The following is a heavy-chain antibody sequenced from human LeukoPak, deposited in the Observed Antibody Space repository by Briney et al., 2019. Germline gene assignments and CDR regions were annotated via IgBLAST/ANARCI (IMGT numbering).Heavy chain of an antibody. J-gene: IGHJ4*02. V-gene: IGHV3-66*01. D-gene: IGHD6-19*01. CDR2: IYSGGST. CDR3: ARVSDISVAAYFDY. Sequence: GGSLRLSCAASGFTFSSYWMSWVRQAPGKGLEWVSVIYSGGSTYYADSVKGRFTISRDNSKKGIFTISRVKSKNTLHLQMNSLRAEDTALYYCARVSDISVAAYFDYWGQGTLVTVSS. CDR1: GFTFSSYW.